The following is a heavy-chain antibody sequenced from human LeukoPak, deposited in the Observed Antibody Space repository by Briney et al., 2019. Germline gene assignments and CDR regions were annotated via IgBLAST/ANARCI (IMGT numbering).Heavy chain of an antibody. CDR1: GFTFSRYA. Sequence: GGSLRLSCAAPGFTFSRYAMSWVRQAPGKGLEWVSGISGSGGTTYYTDSVKGRFTISRDKSKNTLFLQMNSLRAEDTAVYYCAKSYGDYLGYFDSWGQGTLVTVSS. D-gene: IGHD4-17*01. CDR3: AKSYGDYLGYFDS. CDR2: ISGSGGTT. J-gene: IGHJ4*02. V-gene: IGHV3-23*01.